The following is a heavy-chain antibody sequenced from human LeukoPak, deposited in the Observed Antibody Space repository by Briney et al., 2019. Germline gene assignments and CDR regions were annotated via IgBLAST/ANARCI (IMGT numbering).Heavy chain of an antibody. V-gene: IGHV4-39*01. Sequence: SETLSLTCTVSGGSISSDNYYWGWIRQPPGKGLEWIGSIYYSGTTYYNPSLKSRVTISVDTSKNQFSLKLSSVTAADTALYYCAKHYMGSSYNYGLDCWGQGTLVTVSS. CDR3: AKHYMGSSYNYGLDC. CDR2: IYYSGTT. CDR1: GGSISSDNYY. J-gene: IGHJ4*02. D-gene: IGHD3-10*01.